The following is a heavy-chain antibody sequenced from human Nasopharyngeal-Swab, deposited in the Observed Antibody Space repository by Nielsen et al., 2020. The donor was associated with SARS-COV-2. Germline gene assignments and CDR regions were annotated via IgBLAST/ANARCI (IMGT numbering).Heavy chain of an antibody. Sequence: ASVKVSCKVSGYTLTELSMHWVRQAPGKGLEWMGGFDPEDGETIYAQKFQGRVTMTEDTSTDTAYMELSSLRSEDTAVYYCATSRSYCSSTSCKSDWFDPWDQGTLVTVSS. CDR2: FDPEDGET. CDR1: GYTLTELS. D-gene: IGHD2-2*01. V-gene: IGHV1-24*01. CDR3: ATSRSYCSSTSCKSDWFDP. J-gene: IGHJ5*02.